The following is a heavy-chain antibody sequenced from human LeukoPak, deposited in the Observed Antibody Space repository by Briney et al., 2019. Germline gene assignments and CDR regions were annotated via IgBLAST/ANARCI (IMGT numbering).Heavy chain of an antibody. CDR1: GYTFTSYG. CDR3: AREHDYVWGSYRLGESWFDP. CDR2: ISAYNGNT. V-gene: IGHV1-18*01. D-gene: IGHD3-16*02. Sequence: ASVKVSCKASGYTFTSYGISWVRQAPGQGLEWMGWISAYNGNTNYAQKLQGRVTMTTDTSTRTAYMEVRSLRSDDTDVYYCAREHDYVWGSYRLGESWFDPWCQGTLVTVSS. J-gene: IGHJ5*02.